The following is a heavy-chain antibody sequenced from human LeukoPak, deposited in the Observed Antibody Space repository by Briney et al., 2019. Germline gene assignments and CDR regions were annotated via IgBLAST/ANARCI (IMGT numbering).Heavy chain of an antibody. D-gene: IGHD6-19*01. CDR1: GFTFSSYA. Sequence: GGSLRLSCAASGFTFSSYAMHWVRQAPGKGLEWVAVISYDGSNKYYADFVKGRFTISRDNSKNTLYLQMNSLRAEDTAVYYCARVGYSSGWYGGYYFDYWGQGTLVTVSS. CDR2: ISYDGSNK. CDR3: ARVGYSSGWYGGYYFDY. J-gene: IGHJ4*02. V-gene: IGHV3-30*04.